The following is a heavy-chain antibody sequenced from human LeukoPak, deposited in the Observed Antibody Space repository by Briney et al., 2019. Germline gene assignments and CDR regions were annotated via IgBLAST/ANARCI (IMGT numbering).Heavy chain of an antibody. CDR3: ARDGGYSGYDYLFDY. D-gene: IGHD5-12*01. CDR2: ISSSSSYI. J-gene: IGHJ4*02. CDR1: GFTFSSYS. V-gene: IGHV3-21*01. Sequence: GGSLRPSCAASGFTFSSYSMNWVRQAPGKGLEWVSSISSSSSYIYYADSVKGRFTISRDNAKSSLYLQMNSLRAEDTAVYYCARDGGYSGYDYLFDYWGQGTLVTVSS.